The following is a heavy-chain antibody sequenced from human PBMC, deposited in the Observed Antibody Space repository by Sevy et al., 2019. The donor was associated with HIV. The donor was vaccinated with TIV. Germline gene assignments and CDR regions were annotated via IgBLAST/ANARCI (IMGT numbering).Heavy chain of an antibody. CDR2: IGHNGDNT. V-gene: IGHV3-23*01. CDR1: GFTFSNYA. CDR3: AKGVRLGGPIYYGMDV. J-gene: IGHJ6*02. Sequence: QLGGSLRLSCVASGFTFSNYAMTWVRQTPGKGLEWVSGIGHNGDNTHHAGSVKGRFSISRDNSKNTLDLQMNSLRAEDTAVYYCAKGVRLGGPIYYGMDVWGQGTTVTVSS. D-gene: IGHD3-10*02.